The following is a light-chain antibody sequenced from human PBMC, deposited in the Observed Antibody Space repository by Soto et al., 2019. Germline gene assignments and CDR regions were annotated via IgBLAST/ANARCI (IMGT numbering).Light chain of an antibody. V-gene: IGKV3-20*01. Sequence: EIVLTQSPGTLSLSPGERATLSCRASQSITSSYLAWYQQKPGQAPRLLIYGASIRATGIPDRFSGSGSGPDFTLAISSLEPEDCAVYYSQHYGTSWTFGQGTKVEIK. J-gene: IGKJ1*01. CDR2: GAS. CDR3: QHYGTSWT. CDR1: QSITSSY.